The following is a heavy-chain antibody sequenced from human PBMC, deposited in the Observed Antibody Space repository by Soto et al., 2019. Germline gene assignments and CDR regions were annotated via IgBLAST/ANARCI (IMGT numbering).Heavy chain of an antibody. CDR3: ARGGVMVTDNWLDP. J-gene: IGHJ5*02. CDR1: NDSISNYY. Sequence: QVHLHESRPGLVKPSETLSLTCTVSNDSISNYYWNWIRQSPGKGLEWIGYISYPGTTNYNPSLKSRVAISLDTSKKQFSLTLSSVTAADTAVYFCARGGVMVTDNWLDPWGQGTLVTVSS. D-gene: IGHD2-21*02. CDR2: ISYPGTT. V-gene: IGHV4-59*08.